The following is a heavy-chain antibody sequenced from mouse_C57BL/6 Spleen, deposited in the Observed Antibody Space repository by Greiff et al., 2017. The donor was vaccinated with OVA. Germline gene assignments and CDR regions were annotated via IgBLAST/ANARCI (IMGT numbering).Heavy chain of an antibody. CDR3: ARGSNYGYYAMDY. Sequence: EVQVVESGPELVKPGDSVKISCKASGYSFTGYFMNWVMQSHGKSLEWIGRINPYNGDTFYNQKFKGKATLTVDKSSSTAHMELRSLTSEDSAVYYCARGSNYGYYAMDYWGQGTSVTVSS. V-gene: IGHV1-20*01. CDR2: INPYNGDT. D-gene: IGHD2-5*01. CDR1: GYSFTGYF. J-gene: IGHJ4*01.